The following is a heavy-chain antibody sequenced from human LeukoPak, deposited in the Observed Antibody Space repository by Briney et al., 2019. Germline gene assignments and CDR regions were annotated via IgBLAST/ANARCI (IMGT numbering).Heavy chain of an antibody. V-gene: IGHV4-39*01. CDR1: GGSISSSSYY. CDR3: ARRETGGNYYGSGSYHY. CDR2: IYYSGST. D-gene: IGHD3-10*01. J-gene: IGHJ4*02. Sequence: PSETVSLTCTVSGGSISSSSYYWGWIRQPPGKGLEWIGSIYYSGSTYYNPSLKSRVTISVDTSKNQFSLKPSSVTAADTAVYYCARRETGGNYYGSGSYHYWGQGTLVTVSS.